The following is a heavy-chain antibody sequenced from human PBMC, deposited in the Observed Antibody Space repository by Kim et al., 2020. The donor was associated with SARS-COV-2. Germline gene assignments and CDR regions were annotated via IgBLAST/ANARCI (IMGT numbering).Heavy chain of an antibody. Sequence: NYAQKLQGRVTMTTDTSTSTAYMELRSLRSDDTAVYYCARVKAVAGRIDYWGQGTLVTVSS. V-gene: IGHV1-18*01. D-gene: IGHD6-19*01. CDR3: ARVKAVAGRIDY. J-gene: IGHJ4*02.